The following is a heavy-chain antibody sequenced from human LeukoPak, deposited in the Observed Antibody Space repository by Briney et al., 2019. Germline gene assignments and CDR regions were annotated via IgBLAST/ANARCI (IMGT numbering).Heavy chain of an antibody. CDR1: GYTFTSYY. V-gene: IGHV1-46*01. CDR2: INPSGGST. CDR3: ARDRSEYSSSFSFDY. J-gene: IGHJ4*02. Sequence: ASVKVSCKASGYTFTSYYMHWVRQAPGQGLEWMGIINPSGGSTSYAQKFQGRVTRTRDTSTSTVYMELSSLRSEDTAVYYCARDRSEYSSSFSFDYWGQGTLVTVSS. D-gene: IGHD6-6*01.